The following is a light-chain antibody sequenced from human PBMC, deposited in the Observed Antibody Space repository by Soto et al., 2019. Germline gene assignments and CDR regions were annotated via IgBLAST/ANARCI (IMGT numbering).Light chain of an antibody. CDR1: EAVSSN. J-gene: IGKJ1*01. V-gene: IGKV3-15*01. CDR2: GAS. CDR3: PQYNNWPRT. Sequence: ESLMTQSPAPMSMSPGDRDTLSCRASEAVSSNLAWYQQKLGQAPRLLIYGASTRATGIPARFSGSGSGTQFTLTISSLQSEDFAVYYCPQYNNWPRTFGQGTKVDIK.